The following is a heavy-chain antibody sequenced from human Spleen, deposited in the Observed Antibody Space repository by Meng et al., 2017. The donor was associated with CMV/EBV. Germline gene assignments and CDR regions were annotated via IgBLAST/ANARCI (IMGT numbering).Heavy chain of an antibody. V-gene: IGHV3-30*04. Sequence: FTFSISAMHWVRQAPGKGLEWVAVTAYDGTVQYYADSVKGRFTISRDNSKNTLYLQMNSLRPEDTAVYFCAILNSGTYGARGYFDYWGRGALVTVSS. CDR2: TAYDGTVQ. CDR3: AILNSGTYGARGYFDY. J-gene: IGHJ4*02. CDR1: FTFSISA. D-gene: IGHD1-26*01.